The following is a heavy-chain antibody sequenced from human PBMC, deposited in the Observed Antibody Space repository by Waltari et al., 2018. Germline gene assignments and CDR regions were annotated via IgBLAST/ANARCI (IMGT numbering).Heavy chain of an antibody. J-gene: IGHJ3*02. Sequence: QVQLQESGPGLVKPSETLSLPCTVSGGSIRSYSCRWIRQPPGKGLEWIGYIYYSGSTNYADSVKGRFTISRDNSKNTLYLQMNSLRAEDTAVYYCARDRHSSSWDAFDIWGQGTMVTVSS. V-gene: IGHV4-59*12. CDR2: IYYSGST. CDR1: GGSIRSYS. CDR3: ARDRHSSSWDAFDI. D-gene: IGHD6-13*01.